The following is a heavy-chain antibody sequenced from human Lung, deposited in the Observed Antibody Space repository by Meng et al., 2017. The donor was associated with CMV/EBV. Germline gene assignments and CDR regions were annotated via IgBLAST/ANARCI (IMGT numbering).Heavy chain of an antibody. J-gene: IGHJ4*02. CDR3: AKSRLVGPRLHFDY. D-gene: IGHD6-6*01. V-gene: IGHV3-23*01. CDR2: ISDVGDGT. CDR1: GFTFSTYA. Sequence: GESLKISCAASGFTFSTYAMSWVRQSPGKGLEWVSTISDVGDGTYYADSVKGRFTISRDNSKNTLYLQMNSLRADDTAVYYCAKSRLVGPRLHFDYWGQGTLVXVSS.